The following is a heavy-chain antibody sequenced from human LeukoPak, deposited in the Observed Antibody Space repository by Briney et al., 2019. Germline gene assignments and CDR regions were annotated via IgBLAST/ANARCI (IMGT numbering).Heavy chain of an antibody. CDR1: GITFNIYA. Sequence: GGSLRLSCEVSGITFNIYAMSWFRQAPGRGLNWVSGISGGGNTTYYTDSVKGRFAIYRDNSRNTLYLQMNSLRAEDTAVYFCAKGWATVPNDYWGQGTLVTVSS. D-gene: IGHD4-17*01. CDR3: AKGWATVPNDY. CDR2: ISGGGNTT. V-gene: IGHV3-23*01. J-gene: IGHJ4*02.